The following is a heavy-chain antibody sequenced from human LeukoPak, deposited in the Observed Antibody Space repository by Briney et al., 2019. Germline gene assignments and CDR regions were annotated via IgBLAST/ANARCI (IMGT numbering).Heavy chain of an antibody. CDR1: VYPFTHYF. J-gene: IGHJ5*02. CDR2: ISAYNGDT. V-gene: IGHV1-18*01. Sequence: ASVTVSFQSSVYPFTHYFIHWVRQAPGQGLEWMGWISAYNGDTNYAQNLQGRVTMTTDTSTDTAYMELRSLRSDDTAVYYCARDGLSYTNPNNWFDPWGQGTLVTVSS. D-gene: IGHD2-2*02. CDR3: ARDGLSYTNPNNWFDP.